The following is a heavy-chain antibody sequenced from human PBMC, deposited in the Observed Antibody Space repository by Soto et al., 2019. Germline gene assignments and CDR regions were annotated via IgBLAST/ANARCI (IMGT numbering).Heavy chain of an antibody. CDR3: ARITVTTGVRFGYFDY. CDR1: GGSISSYY. J-gene: IGHJ4*02. CDR2: IYYSGST. Sequence: QVQLQESGPGLVKPSETLSLTCTVSGGSISSYYWSWIRQPPGKGLEWIGYIYYSGSTNYNPSLKSRVTISVDTSKNQFSLKLSSVTAADTAVYYWARITVTTGVRFGYFDYWGQGTLVTVSS. V-gene: IGHV4-59*01. D-gene: IGHD4-17*01.